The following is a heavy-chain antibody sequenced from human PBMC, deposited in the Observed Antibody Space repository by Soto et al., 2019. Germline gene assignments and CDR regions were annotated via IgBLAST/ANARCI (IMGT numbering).Heavy chain of an antibody. V-gene: IGHV4-39*01. CDR3: ARRLTTIPFVEWYFDL. D-gene: IGHD4-17*01. CDR2: IYYSGNT. J-gene: IGHJ2*01. Sequence: QLQLQESGPGLVKPSETLSLTCTVSGGSISSSSYYWGWIRQPPGKGLEWIGRIYYSGNTYYNPSLKSRVTISVDTSTNQFSLKLSSVTAADTAVYYCARRLTTIPFVEWYFDLWGRGTLVTVSS. CDR1: GGSISSSSYY.